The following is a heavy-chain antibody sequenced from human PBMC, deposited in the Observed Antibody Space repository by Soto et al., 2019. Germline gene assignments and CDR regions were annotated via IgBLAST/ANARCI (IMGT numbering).Heavy chain of an antibody. J-gene: IGHJ4*02. D-gene: IGHD3-16*01. Sequence: SETLSLTCTVSCGSISSRDSYWGWIRQPPGKGLEWIGSFHYSGSTYYNPSLKSRVTISVDTSKNQLSLRVTSVTAADTAVYYCARGFGRSHFDYWGQGTLVTVSS. CDR2: FHYSGST. CDR1: CGSISSRDSY. V-gene: IGHV4-39*01. CDR3: ARGFGRSHFDY.